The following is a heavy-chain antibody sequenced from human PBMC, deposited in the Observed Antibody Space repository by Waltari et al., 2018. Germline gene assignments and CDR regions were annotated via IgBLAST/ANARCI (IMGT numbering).Heavy chain of an antibody. CDR2: INHSGST. V-gene: IGHV4-34*01. CDR3: ARAYDILTDSLDY. J-gene: IGHJ4*02. D-gene: IGHD3-9*01. Sequence: QVQLQQWGAGLLKPSETLSLTCAVYGGSFSGYYWSCIRQPPGKGLEWIGEINHSGSTNYNPSLKSRVTISVDTSKNQFSLKLSSVTAADTAVYYCARAYDILTDSLDYWGQGTLVTVSS. CDR1: GGSFSGYY.